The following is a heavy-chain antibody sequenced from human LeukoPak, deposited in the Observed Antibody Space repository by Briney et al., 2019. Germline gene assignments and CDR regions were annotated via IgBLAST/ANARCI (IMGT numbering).Heavy chain of an antibody. D-gene: IGHD3-9*01. Sequence: SETLSLTCAVYGGSFSGYYWSWIRQPPGKGLEWIGEINHSGSTNYNPSLKSRVTISVDTSKNQFSLKLSSVTAADTAVYYCARGRGLRYLGEIDYWGQGTLVTVSS. CDR2: INHSGST. CDR1: GGSFSGYY. V-gene: IGHV4-34*01. J-gene: IGHJ4*02. CDR3: ARGRGLRYLGEIDY.